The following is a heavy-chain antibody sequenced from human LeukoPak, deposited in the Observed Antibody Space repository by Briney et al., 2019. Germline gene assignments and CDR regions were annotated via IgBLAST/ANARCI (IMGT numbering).Heavy chain of an antibody. CDR1: GISVTNNY. V-gene: IGHV3-23*01. Sequence: GGSLRLSCGATGISVTNNYMNWVRQAPGKGLEWVSAISGSGGSTYYADSVKGRFTISRDNSKNTLYLQMNSLRAEDTAVYYCAKGVEYYDFWSGYDYWGQGTLVTVSS. CDR3: AKGVEYYDFWSGYDY. J-gene: IGHJ4*02. CDR2: ISGSGGST. D-gene: IGHD3-3*01.